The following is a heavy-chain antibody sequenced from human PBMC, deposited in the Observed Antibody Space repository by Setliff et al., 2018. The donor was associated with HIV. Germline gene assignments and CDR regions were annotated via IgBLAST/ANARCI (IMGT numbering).Heavy chain of an antibody. CDR3: ARGGYCSGITCLIPYYYYYMDV. D-gene: IGHD2-2*01. Sequence: ASVKVSCKASGYTFTGYAMHWVRQAPGQRLEWMGWINAGNGNTIYSQKFQGRVTTTRDTSASTAYMELSSLRSEDTAVYYCARGGYCSGITCLIPYYYYYMDVWGKGTTVTVSS. V-gene: IGHV1-3*01. CDR2: INAGNGNT. CDR1: GYTFTGYA. J-gene: IGHJ6*03.